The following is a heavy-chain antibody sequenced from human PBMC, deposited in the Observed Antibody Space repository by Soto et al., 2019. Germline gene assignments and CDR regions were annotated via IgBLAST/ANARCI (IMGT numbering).Heavy chain of an antibody. Sequence: GGSLRLSCAASGFTFSNAWMSWVRQAPGKGLEWVGRIKSKTDGGTTDYAAPVKGRFTISRDDSKNMLYLQMNSMKTEDTAVYYCTSETFGSYSNRGQGTLVTVSS. CDR3: TSETFGSYSN. V-gene: IGHV3-15*01. D-gene: IGHD1-26*01. J-gene: IGHJ4*02. CDR1: GFTFSNAW. CDR2: IKSKTDGGTT.